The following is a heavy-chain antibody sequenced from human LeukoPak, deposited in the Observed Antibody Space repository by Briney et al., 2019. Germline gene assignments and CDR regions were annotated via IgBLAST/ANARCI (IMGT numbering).Heavy chain of an antibody. CDR1: GFTFSSYS. CDR3: ARASDYCTNGVCSPFFDY. Sequence: LRLSCAASGFTFSSYSMNWVRQHPGKGLEWIGYIYYSGSTYYNPSLKSRVTISVDTSKNQFSLKLSSVTAADTAVYYCARASDYCTNGVCSPFFDYWGQGTLVTVSS. CDR2: IYYSGST. V-gene: IGHV4-31*02. J-gene: IGHJ4*02. D-gene: IGHD2-8*01.